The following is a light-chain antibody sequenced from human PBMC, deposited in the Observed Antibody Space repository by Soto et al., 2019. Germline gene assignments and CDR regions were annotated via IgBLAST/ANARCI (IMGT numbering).Light chain of an antibody. V-gene: IGLV2-8*01. Sequence: QSALTQPPSASGSPGQSVTISCTGTSSDVGGYNYVSWYQKHPGKAPKLLISEVNKRPSGVPDRFSGSKSGNTASLADSGLQAQDEADYYCSSYAGSYTHVIFGGGTKLTVL. CDR1: SSDVGGYNY. CDR3: SSYAGSYTHVI. J-gene: IGLJ2*01. CDR2: EVN.